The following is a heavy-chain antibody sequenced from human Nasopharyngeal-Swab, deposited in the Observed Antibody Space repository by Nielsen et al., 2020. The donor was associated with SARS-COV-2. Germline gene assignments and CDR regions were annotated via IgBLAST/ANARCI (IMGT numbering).Heavy chain of an antibody. CDR3: ARGNAYSGSYHRSDAFDI. J-gene: IGHJ3*02. V-gene: IGHV3-7*01. Sequence: VRQAPGKGLEWLANIKQDASERYYVDSVKGRFTISRDSANNSLYLQMKRLRAEDTAIYYCARGNAYSGSYHRSDAFDIWGQGTMVTVSS. CDR2: IKQDASER. D-gene: IGHD1-26*01.